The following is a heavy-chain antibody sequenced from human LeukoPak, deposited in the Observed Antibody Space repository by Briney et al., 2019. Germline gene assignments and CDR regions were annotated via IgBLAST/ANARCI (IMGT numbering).Heavy chain of an antibody. V-gene: IGHV4-39*01. D-gene: IGHD1-7*01. CDR3: ARVPNWNYPSFDY. Sequence: PSETLSLTCTVSGGSISTSDYYWGWIRQPLGKGLEWIGSVFYSGSTYYNPSLKGRVTISVDTSKNQFSLKLSSVTAADTAVYYCARVPNWNYPSFDYWGQGILVTVSS. CDR2: VFYSGST. J-gene: IGHJ4*02. CDR1: GGSISTSDYY.